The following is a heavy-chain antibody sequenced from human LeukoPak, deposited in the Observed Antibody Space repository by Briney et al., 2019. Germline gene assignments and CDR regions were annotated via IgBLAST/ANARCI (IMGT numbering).Heavy chain of an antibody. V-gene: IGHV1-69*05. CDR2: IMPLFGTA. Sequence: SVKVSCKTSGGTFNNSAISWVRQAPGQGLEWLGGIMPLFGTAGYAQKFQGRVTITKDESTRTVYLELTSQTSDDTAVYYCARDVHGDYGSGWFDPWGQGTLVSVSS. CDR1: GGTFNNSA. D-gene: IGHD4-17*01. J-gene: IGHJ5*02. CDR3: ARDVHGDYGSGWFDP.